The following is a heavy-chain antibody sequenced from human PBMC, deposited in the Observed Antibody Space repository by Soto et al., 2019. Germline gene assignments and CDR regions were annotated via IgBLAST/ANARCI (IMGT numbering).Heavy chain of an antibody. CDR1: GGTFSSYA. V-gene: IGHV1-69*13. CDR2: IIPIFGTA. D-gene: IGHD3-3*01. J-gene: IGHJ6*02. Sequence: ASVKVSCKASGGTFSSYAISWVRQAPGQGLEWMGGIIPIFGTANYAQKFQGRVTITADESTSTAYMELSSLRSEDTAVYYCARDYDFWSGYSQKRNYYYYGMDVWGQGTTVTVSS. CDR3: ARDYDFWSGYSQKRNYYYYGMDV.